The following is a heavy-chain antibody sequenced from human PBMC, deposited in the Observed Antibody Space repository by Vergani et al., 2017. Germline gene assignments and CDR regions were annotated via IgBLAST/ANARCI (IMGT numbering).Heavy chain of an antibody. Sequence: QVQLQESGPGLVKPSETLSLTCTVSGSSISSYYWSWIRQPPGKGLEWIGYIYYSGSTNYNPSLKSRVTISVDTSKNQFSLKLSSVTAADTAVYYCARVATNYYYYYGMDVWGQXP. J-gene: IGHJ6*02. CDR1: GSSISSYY. V-gene: IGHV4-59*01. D-gene: IGHD5-24*01. CDR2: IYYSGST. CDR3: ARVATNYYYYYGMDV.